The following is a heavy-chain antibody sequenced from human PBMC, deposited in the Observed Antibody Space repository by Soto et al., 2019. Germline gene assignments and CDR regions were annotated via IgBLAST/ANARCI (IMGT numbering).Heavy chain of an antibody. V-gene: IGHV4-59*08. CDR2: IYYSGST. Sequence: QVQLQESGPGLVKPSETLSLTCTVSGGSISSYYWSWIRQPPGKGLEWIGYIYYSGSTNYNPSLTRRVTISVDTPKTHFAPKLGSGPAADTAVYYCARRYGGNLDYWGQGTLVTVSS. J-gene: IGHJ4*02. D-gene: IGHD1-26*01. CDR1: GGSISSYY. CDR3: ARRYGGNLDY.